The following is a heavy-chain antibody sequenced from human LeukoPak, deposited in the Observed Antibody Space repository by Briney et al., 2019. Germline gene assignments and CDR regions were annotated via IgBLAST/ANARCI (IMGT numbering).Heavy chain of an antibody. CDR1: GYTFTSYG. CDR2: ISAYNGNT. D-gene: IGHD3-10*01. Sequence: GASVKVSCKASGYTFTSYGISWVRQAPGQGLEWMGWISAYNGNTNYAQKLQGRVTITTDTSTSTAYMELRSLRSDDTAVYYCARDGPGELLESYYYGMDVWGQGTTVTVSS. V-gene: IGHV1-18*01. J-gene: IGHJ6*02. CDR3: ARDGPGELLESYYYGMDV.